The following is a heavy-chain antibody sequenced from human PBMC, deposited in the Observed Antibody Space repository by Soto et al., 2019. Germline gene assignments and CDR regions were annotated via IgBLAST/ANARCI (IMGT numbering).Heavy chain of an antibody. J-gene: IGHJ4*02. CDR3: AKARTFSRGSSSFDY. CDR2: ISGSGGST. Sequence: GGSLRLSCAASGFTFSSYAMSWVRQAPGKGLEWVSAISGSGGSTYYADNVKGRFTISRDNSKNTLYLQMNSLRAEDTAVYYCAKARTFSRGSSSFDYWGQGTLVTVSS. CDR1: GFTFSSYA. V-gene: IGHV3-23*01. D-gene: IGHD6-13*01.